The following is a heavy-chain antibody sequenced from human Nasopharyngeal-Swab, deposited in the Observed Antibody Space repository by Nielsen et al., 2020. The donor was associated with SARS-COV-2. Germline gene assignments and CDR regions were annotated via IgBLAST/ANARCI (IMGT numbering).Heavy chain of an antibody. J-gene: IGHJ4*02. V-gene: IGHV3-23*01. D-gene: IGHD3-22*01. CDR3: AKDPGYGSSGYYYWASLMDY. CDR1: GFTFSSYA. Sequence: GGSLRLSCAASGFTFSSYAMSWVRQAPGKGLEWVSAISGSGGSTYYADSVKGRFTISRDNSKNTLYLQMNSLRVEDTAVYYCAKDPGYGSSGYYYWASLMDYWGQGTLVTVSS. CDR2: ISGSGGST.